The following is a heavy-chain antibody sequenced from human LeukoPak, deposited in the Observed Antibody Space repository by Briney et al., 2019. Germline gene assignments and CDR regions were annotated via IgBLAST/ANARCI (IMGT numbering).Heavy chain of an antibody. Sequence: GRSLRLSCAASGFTFSSYGMHWVRQAPGKGLEWVAVIWYDGSNKYYADSVKGRFTISRDNSKNTLYLQMNSLRAEDTAVSYCGIEISGFPDYWGQGTLVTVSS. D-gene: IGHD6-19*01. CDR3: GIEISGFPDY. V-gene: IGHV3-33*01. CDR1: GFTFSSYG. J-gene: IGHJ4*02. CDR2: IWYDGSNK.